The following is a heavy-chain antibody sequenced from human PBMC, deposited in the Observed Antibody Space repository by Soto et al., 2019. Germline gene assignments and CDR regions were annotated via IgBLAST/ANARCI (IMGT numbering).Heavy chain of an antibody. D-gene: IGHD3-10*01. J-gene: IGHJ3*02. Sequence: EVQLVESGEGLVQPGGSLRLSCAASGFTFSSYAMHWVRQAPGKGLEYVSAISSNGGSTYYADSVKGRFTISRDNSKNTLYLQMGSLRAEDMAVYYCARGARYYYGSGSYLGAFDIWGQGTMVTVSS. CDR2: ISSNGGST. CDR1: GFTFSSYA. CDR3: ARGARYYYGSGSYLGAFDI. V-gene: IGHV3-64*02.